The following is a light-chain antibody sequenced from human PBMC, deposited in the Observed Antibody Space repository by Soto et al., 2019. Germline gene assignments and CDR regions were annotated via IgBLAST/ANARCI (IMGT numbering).Light chain of an antibody. CDR1: NSDVGGYNY. CDR2: EVF. Sequence: QSALTQPASVSGSPGQSITIPCTGTNSDVGGYNYVSWYQHHPGKAPKLMIYEVFNRPSGVSSRFSGYKSVSTASLTISECQAEVEADYYCSSYTTTITLYVFGTGTKVIVL. CDR3: SSYTTTITLYV. V-gene: IGLV2-14*01. J-gene: IGLJ1*01.